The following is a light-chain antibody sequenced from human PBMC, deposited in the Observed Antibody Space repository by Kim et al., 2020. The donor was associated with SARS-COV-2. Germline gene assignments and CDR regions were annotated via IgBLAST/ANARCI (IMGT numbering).Light chain of an antibody. J-gene: IGLJ1*01. Sequence: QRVNISCPGSSSNIGAGYDVHWYQQLPGTAPKLLIYGSSNRPAGVPDRFSGSQSGTSASLAITGLQAEDEADYYCQSYDSSLSGYVFGTGTKVTVL. CDR1: SSNIGAGYD. V-gene: IGLV1-40*01. CDR2: GSS. CDR3: QSYDSSLSGYV.